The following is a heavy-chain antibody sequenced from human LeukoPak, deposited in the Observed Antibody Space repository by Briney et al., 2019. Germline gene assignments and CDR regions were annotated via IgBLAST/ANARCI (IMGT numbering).Heavy chain of an antibody. CDR3: ARPLPCSGGSCYPQALGY. V-gene: IGHV1-2*02. D-gene: IGHD2-15*01. CDR1: GYTFTGYY. J-gene: IGHJ4*02. CDR2: INPNSGGT. Sequence: GASVKVSCKASGYTFTGYYMHWVRQAPGQGLEWMGWINPNSGGTNYAQKFQGRVTMTRDTSISTAYMELSRLRSDDTAVYYCARPLPCSGGSCYPQALGYWGPGTLVTVSS.